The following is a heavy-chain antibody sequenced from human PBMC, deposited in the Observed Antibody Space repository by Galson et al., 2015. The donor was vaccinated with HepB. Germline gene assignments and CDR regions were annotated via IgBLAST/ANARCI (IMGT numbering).Heavy chain of an antibody. Sequence: SLRLSCAASGFTFSSYSMNWVRQAPGKGLEWVSYISSSSSTIYYADSVKGRFTISRDNAKNSLYLQMNSLRAEDTAVYYCARDRARLVDYWGQGTLVTVSS. V-gene: IGHV3-48*01. CDR3: ARDRARLVDY. J-gene: IGHJ4*02. CDR2: ISSSSSTI. CDR1: GFTFSSYS. D-gene: IGHD2-15*01.